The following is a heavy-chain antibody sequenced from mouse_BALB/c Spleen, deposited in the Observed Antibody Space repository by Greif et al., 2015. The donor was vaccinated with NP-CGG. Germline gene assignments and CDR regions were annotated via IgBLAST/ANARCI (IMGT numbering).Heavy chain of an antibody. D-gene: IGHD1-1*01. V-gene: IGHV5-6*01. J-gene: IGHJ3*01. CDR3: ARDYGSSYWFAY. Sequence: EVKLMESGGDLVKPGGSLKLSCAASGFTFSSYGMSWVRQTPDKRLEWVATISSGGSYTYYPDSVKGRFTISRDNAKNTLYLQMSSLKSEDTAMYYCARDYGSSYWFAYWGQGTLVTVSA. CDR2: ISSGGSYT. CDR1: GFTFSSYG.